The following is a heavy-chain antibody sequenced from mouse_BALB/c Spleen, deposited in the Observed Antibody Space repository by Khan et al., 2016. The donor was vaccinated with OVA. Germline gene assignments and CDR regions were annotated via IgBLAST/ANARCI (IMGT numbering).Heavy chain of an antibody. CDR3: ARGNYYGYYFNN. CDR1: GYSITSGYA. D-gene: IGHD1-1*01. V-gene: IGHV3-2*02. CDR2: ISYSGGT. Sequence: EVELVESGPGLVKSSQSLSLTCTVTGYSITSGYAWNWIRQFPGNKLEWMGYISYSGGTSYNPSLKSRISITRDTSKNQFFLQLNSVTTEDTATYYCARGNYYGYYFNNWGQGTPLTVSS. J-gene: IGHJ2*01.